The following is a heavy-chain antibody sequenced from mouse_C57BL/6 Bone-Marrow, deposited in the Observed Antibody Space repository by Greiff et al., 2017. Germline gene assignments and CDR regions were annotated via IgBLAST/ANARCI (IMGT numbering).Heavy chain of an antibody. CDR2: IRNKANNHAT. J-gene: IGHJ4*01. CDR1: GFTFSDAW. D-gene: IGHD3-2*02. Sequence: EVKVEESGGGLVQPGGSMKLSCAASGFTFSDAWMDWVRQSPEKGLEWVAEIRNKANNHATYYAESVKGRFTISRDDSKSSVYLQMNSLRAEDTGIYYCTRPGPHWSYYAMDYWGQGTSVTVSS. V-gene: IGHV6-6*01. CDR3: TRPGPHWSYYAMDY.